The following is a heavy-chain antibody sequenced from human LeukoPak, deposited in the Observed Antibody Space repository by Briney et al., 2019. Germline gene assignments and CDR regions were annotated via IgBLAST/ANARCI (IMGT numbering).Heavy chain of an antibody. CDR3: AMTTLLVWFGGGAFDI. V-gene: IGHV4-4*07. Sequence: SETLSLTCTVSGGSISSYYWSWIRQPAGKGLEWIGRIYTSGSTNYNPSLKSRVTMSVDTSKNQFSLKLSPVTAADTAVYYCAMTTLLVWFGGGAFDIWGQGTMVTVSS. CDR1: GGSISSYY. D-gene: IGHD3-10*01. J-gene: IGHJ3*02. CDR2: IYTSGST.